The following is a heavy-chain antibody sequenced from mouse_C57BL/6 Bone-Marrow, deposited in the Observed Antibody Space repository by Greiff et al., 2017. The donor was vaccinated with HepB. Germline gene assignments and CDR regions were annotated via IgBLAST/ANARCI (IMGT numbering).Heavy chain of an antibody. CDR2: SRNKANDYTT. D-gene: IGHD2-12*01. Sequence: EVKLMDSGGGLVQSGRSLRLSCATSGFTFSDFYMEWVRQAPGKGLEWIAASRNKANDYTTEYSASVKGRFIVSRDTSQSILYLQMNALRAEDTAIYYCARDGYPFYAMDYWGQGTSVTVSS. J-gene: IGHJ4*01. V-gene: IGHV7-1*01. CDR3: ARDGYPFYAMDY. CDR1: GFTFSDFY.